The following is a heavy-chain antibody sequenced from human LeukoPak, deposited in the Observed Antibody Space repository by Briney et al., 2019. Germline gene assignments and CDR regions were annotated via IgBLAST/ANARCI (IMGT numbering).Heavy chain of an antibody. CDR1: DGSISSSSYY. CDR2: IYYSGST. V-gene: IGHV4-39*07. J-gene: IGHJ6*03. D-gene: IGHD3-3*01. Sequence: SETLSLTCTVSDGSISSSSYYWGWIRQPPGKGLEWIGSIYYSGSTYYNPSLKSRVTISVDTSKNQFSLKLSSVTAADTAVYYCARDRRYDFWSGKYYYYYYMDVWGKGTTVTVSS. CDR3: ARDRRYDFWSGKYYYYYYMDV.